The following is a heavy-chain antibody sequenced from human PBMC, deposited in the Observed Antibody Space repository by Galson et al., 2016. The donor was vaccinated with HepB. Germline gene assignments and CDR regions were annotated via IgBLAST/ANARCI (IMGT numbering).Heavy chain of an antibody. CDR2: IESGGST. CDR3: ASLDTLSGLSHYFDY. Sequence: SLRLSCAASGFSVSSFYMGWVRQAPGKGLEWVSVIESGGSTVYADYVRGRFIISRDSSKNTIYLQMNSLRAEDTAVYYCASLDTLSGLSHYFDYWGQGILVTVSS. V-gene: IGHV3-53*01. J-gene: IGHJ4*02. D-gene: IGHD6-19*01. CDR1: GFSVSSFY.